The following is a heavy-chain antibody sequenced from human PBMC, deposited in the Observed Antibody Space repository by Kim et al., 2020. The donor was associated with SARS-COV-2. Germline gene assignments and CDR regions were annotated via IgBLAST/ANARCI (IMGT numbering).Heavy chain of an antibody. CDR1: GGSISSSSYY. Sequence: SETLSLTCTVSGGSISSSSYYWGWIRQPPGKGLEWIGSIYYSGSTYYNPSLKSRVTISVDTSKNQFSLKLSSVTAADTAVYYCASPTGGYCSGGSCYLPEAFDIWGQGTMVTVSS. CDR2: IYYSGST. D-gene: IGHD2-15*01. CDR3: ASPTGGYCSGGSCYLPEAFDI. V-gene: IGHV4-39*01. J-gene: IGHJ3*02.